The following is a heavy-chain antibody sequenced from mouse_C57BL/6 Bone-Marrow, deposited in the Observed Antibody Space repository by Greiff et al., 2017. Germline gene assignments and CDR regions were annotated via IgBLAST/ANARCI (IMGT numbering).Heavy chain of an antibody. D-gene: IGHD2-4*01. CDR3: GRGLRRDYFDY. Sequence: QVQLQQSGAELARPGASVKMSCKASGYTFTSYTMHWVKQRPGQGLEWIGYINPSSGCTKYNQKFKGKATLTADKSSSTAYMKLSSLTSEDSAVDYCGRGLRRDYFDYWGQGTTLTVSS. V-gene: IGHV1-4*01. J-gene: IGHJ2*01. CDR1: GYTFTSYT. CDR2: INPSSGCT.